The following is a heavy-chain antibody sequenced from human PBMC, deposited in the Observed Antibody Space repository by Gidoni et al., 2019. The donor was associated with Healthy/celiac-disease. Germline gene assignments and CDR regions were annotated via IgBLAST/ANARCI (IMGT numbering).Heavy chain of an antibody. Sequence: QVQLQESGPGLGKPSQTLSLTCTVSGGSISSGGYYWSWIRQHPGKGLEWIGYIYYSGSTYYNPSLKSRVTISVDTSKNQFSLKLSSVTAADTAVYYCARESTVVTPTDAFDIWGQGTMVTVSS. CDR3: ARESTVVTPTDAFDI. V-gene: IGHV4-31*03. J-gene: IGHJ3*02. D-gene: IGHD4-17*01. CDR1: GGSISSGGYY. CDR2: IYYSGST.